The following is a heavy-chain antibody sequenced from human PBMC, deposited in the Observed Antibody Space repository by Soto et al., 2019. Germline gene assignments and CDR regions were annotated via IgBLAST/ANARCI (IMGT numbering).Heavy chain of an antibody. J-gene: IGHJ4*02. Sequence: EVQLVESGGALVQPGRSLRLSCAASGFTFDDYAMHWVRQAPGKGPEWVSGISWDSTSIGYADSVKGRFTISRDNAKKSLYLHMNSLKAKDTAVYFCAKDFTTMVRLCDYWGQGTLETVSS. CDR1: GFTFDDYA. CDR3: AKDFTTMVRLCDY. D-gene: IGHD5-18*01. CDR2: ISWDSTSI. V-gene: IGHV3-9*01.